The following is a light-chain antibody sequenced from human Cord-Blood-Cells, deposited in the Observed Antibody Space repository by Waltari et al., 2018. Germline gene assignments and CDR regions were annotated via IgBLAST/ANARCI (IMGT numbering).Light chain of an antibody. V-gene: IGLV3-1*01. CDR1: KLGDKY. CDR2: QDS. CDR3: CSYAGSSTWV. J-gene: IGLJ3*02. Sequence: SYELTQPPSVSVSPGQTASITSSGDKLGDKYACWYQQKPGQSPVLVIYQDSKRPSGIPERFSGSKSGNTASLTISGLQAEDEADYYCCSYAGSSTWVFGGGTKLTVL.